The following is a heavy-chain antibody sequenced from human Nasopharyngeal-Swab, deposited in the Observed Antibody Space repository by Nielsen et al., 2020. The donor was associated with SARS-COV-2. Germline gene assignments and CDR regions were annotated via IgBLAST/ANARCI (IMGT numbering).Heavy chain of an antibody. CDR1: GFTFDDYG. D-gene: IGHD3-16*01. V-gene: IGHV3-30*02. CDR3: AKDHKMDSGGGVGYMDV. CDR2: IRYDGFNQ. J-gene: IGHJ6*03. Sequence: GESLKISCAASGFTFDDYGMHWVRQAPGEGLEWVAFIRYDGFNQHYVDSVKGRFTISRDSFKNTLYLQLNSLRAEDTAVYYCAKDHKMDSGGGVGYMDVWGKGTTVTVSS.